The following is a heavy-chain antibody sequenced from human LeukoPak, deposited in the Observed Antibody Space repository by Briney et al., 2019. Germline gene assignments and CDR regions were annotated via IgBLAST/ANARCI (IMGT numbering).Heavy chain of an antibody. CDR3: AKDLLGYCSGGSCFSIDTYFDY. D-gene: IGHD2-15*01. V-gene: IGHV3-30*02. J-gene: IGHJ4*02. CDR1: GFTFSSYG. CDR2: IRYDGSNK. Sequence: GGSLRLSCAASGFTFSSYGMHWVRQAPGKGLEWVAFIRYDGSNKYYADSVKGRFTISRDNSKNTLYLQMNSLRAEDTAVYYCAKDLLGYCSGGSCFSIDTYFDYWGQGTLVTVSS.